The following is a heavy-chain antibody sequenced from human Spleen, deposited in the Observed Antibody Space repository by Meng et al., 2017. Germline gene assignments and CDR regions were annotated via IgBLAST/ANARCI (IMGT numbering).Heavy chain of an antibody. CDR1: GDSVSSNSA. Sequence: SQTLSLTCAISGDSVSSNSAWVWIRQSPSRGLEWLGRTYYRSKWYNDYAVSVKSQKTINSDTSKNQFTLQLNSVTPEDTAVYYGARCRYSSSWKEGPVDWGQGTLVTVSS. CDR3: ARCRYSSSWKEGPVD. D-gene: IGHD6-13*01. V-gene: IGHV6-1*01. CDR2: TYYRSKWYN. J-gene: IGHJ4*02.